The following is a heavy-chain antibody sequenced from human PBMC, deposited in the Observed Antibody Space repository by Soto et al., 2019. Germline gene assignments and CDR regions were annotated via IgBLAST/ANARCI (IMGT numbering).Heavy chain of an antibody. CDR3: ARGRGVSVSFHEACDI. Sequence: QVQLVQSGAEVKKPGSSVKVSCKASGGTFSSYAISWVRQAPGQGLEWMGGIIPIFGTAKYAQKFQGRVTSAADESTCTAYRELSRLRSADTAVYYCARGRGVSVSFHEACDIWGQGTMVTVSS. V-gene: IGHV1-69*12. CDR2: IIPIFGTA. CDR1: GGTFSSYA. J-gene: IGHJ3*02. D-gene: IGHD1-26*01.